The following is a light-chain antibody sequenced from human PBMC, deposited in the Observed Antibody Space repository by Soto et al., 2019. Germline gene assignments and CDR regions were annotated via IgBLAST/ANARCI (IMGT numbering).Light chain of an antibody. Sequence: QSVLTQPASVSGSPGQSITISCTGTSSDVGAYNYVSWYRQHPGKAPKLMIYDVRNRPSGVSSRFSGSKSGNTASLTISGLQAEDEADYYCSSYTSSSTLDVFGTGTNVTVL. V-gene: IGLV2-14*01. J-gene: IGLJ1*01. CDR1: SSDVGAYNY. CDR2: DVR. CDR3: SSYTSSSTLDV.